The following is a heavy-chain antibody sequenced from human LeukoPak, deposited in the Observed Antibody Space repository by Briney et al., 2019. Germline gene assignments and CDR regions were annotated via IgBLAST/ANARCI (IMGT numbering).Heavy chain of an antibody. CDR2: IYYSGST. D-gene: IGHD2-15*01. Sequence: SETLSLTCAVYGGSFSGYYWSWIRQPPGKGLEWIGYIYYSGSTNYNPSLKSRVTISVDTSKNQFSLKLSSVTAADTAVYYCARQSPSLGGSWLYYFDYWGQGTLVTVSS. CDR3: ARQSPSLGGSWLYYFDY. CDR1: GGSFSGYY. V-gene: IGHV4-59*08. J-gene: IGHJ4*02.